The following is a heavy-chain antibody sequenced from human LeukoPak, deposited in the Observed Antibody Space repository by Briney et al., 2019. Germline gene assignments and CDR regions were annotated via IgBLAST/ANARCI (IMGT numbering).Heavy chain of an antibody. CDR1: GFTFSNYA. CDR2: ISTSGGDT. CDR3: ARVTGDYYFDS. Sequence: GSLRLSCAASGFTFSNYAMHWVRQAPGKGLEWVSAISTSGGDTLYPDSVRGRFSISRDNSKNTLYLQMNSLRAEDTALYYCARVTGDYYFDSWGQGTLVTVSS. V-gene: IGHV3-23*01. J-gene: IGHJ4*02. D-gene: IGHD4-17*01.